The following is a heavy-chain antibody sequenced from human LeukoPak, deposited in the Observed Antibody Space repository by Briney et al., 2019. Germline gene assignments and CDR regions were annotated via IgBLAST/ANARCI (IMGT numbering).Heavy chain of an antibody. D-gene: IGHD6-13*01. Sequence: SQTLSLTCAISGDSISSSSAVWNWIRQSPSRGFEWLGRTYYRSKRYYDYAISLKSRINIIPDTSKNQFSLQLNSVTPEDTAVYYCGREAAAGWVEDWGQGTLVTVSP. CDR3: GREAAAGWVED. CDR2: TYYRSKRYY. J-gene: IGHJ4*02. CDR1: GDSISSSSAV. V-gene: IGHV6-1*01.